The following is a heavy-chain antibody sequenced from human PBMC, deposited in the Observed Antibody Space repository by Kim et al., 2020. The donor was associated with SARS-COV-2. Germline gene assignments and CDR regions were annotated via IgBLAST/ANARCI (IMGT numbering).Heavy chain of an antibody. D-gene: IGHD3-10*01. CDR1: GGSFSGYY. J-gene: IGHJ4*02. CDR2: INHSGST. V-gene: IGHV4-34*01. CDR3: ARGGVTPGDY. Sequence: SETLSLTCAVYGGSFSGYYWSWIRQPPGKGLEWIGEINHSGSTNYNPSLKSRVTISVDTSKNQFSLKLSSVTAADTAVYYCARGGVTPGDYWGQGTLVTVSS.